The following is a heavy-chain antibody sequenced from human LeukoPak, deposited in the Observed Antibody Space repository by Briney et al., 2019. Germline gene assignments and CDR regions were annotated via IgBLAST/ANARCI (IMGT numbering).Heavy chain of an antibody. J-gene: IGHJ5*02. CDR3: ARGYGSGSYDYNWFDP. D-gene: IGHD3-10*01. Sequence: GASVKVSCKASGYTFTGYYMHWVRQAPGQGLEWMGWINPNSGGTNYAQKFQGRVTMTRDTSISTAHMELSRLRSDDTAVYYCARGYGSGSYDYNWFDPWGQGTLVTVSS. CDR2: INPNSGGT. V-gene: IGHV1-2*02. CDR1: GYTFTGYY.